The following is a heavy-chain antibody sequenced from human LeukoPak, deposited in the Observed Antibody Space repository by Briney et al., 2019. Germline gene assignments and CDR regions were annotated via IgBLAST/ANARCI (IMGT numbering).Heavy chain of an antibody. J-gene: IGHJ4*02. CDR2: INHSGST. CDR3: AAGYSSSWLDY. Sequence: SETLSLTCAVYGGSSSGYYWSWIRQPPGKGLEWIGEINHSGSTNYNPSLKSRVTISVDTSKNQFSLKLSSVTAADTAVYYCAAGYSSSWLDYWGQGTLVTVSS. D-gene: IGHD6-13*01. CDR1: GGSSSGYY. V-gene: IGHV4-34*01.